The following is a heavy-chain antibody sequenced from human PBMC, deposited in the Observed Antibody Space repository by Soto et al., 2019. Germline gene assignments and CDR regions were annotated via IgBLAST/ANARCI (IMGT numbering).Heavy chain of an antibody. J-gene: IGHJ4*02. Sequence: EASVKVSCKASGYTFTSYYMHWVRQAPGQGLEWMGIINPSGGSTSYAQKFQGRVTMTRDTSTSTVYRELSSLRSEDTAVYYCARGGSVLMVYAIRPASDFDYWGQGTLVTVSS. CDR1: GYTFTSYY. CDR3: ARGGSVLMVYAIRPASDFDY. CDR2: INPSGGST. D-gene: IGHD2-8*01. V-gene: IGHV1-46*01.